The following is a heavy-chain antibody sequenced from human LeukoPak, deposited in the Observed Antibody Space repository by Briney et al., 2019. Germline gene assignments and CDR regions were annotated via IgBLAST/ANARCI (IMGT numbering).Heavy chain of an antibody. CDR2: IIPIFGTA. D-gene: IGHD3-16*01. CDR1: GGTFSSYA. Sequence: GASVKVSCKASGGTFSSYAISWVRQAPGQGLEWMGGIIPIFGTANYAQKFQGRVTITADESTSTAYMELSSLRSEDTAVYYCARGRLGNYYYYYMDVWGKGTTVTVSS. J-gene: IGHJ6*03. V-gene: IGHV1-69*13. CDR3: ARGRLGNYYYYYMDV.